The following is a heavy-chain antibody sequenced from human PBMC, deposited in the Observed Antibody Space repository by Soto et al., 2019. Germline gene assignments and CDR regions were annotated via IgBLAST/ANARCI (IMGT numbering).Heavy chain of an antibody. J-gene: IGHJ4*02. V-gene: IGHV3-21*01. CDR1: GFTFSSYS. CDR2: ISSSSSYI. D-gene: IGHD1-26*01. CDR3: ARVSELLTGLDY. Sequence: GGSLRLSCAPSGFTFSSYSMNWVRQAPGKGLEWVSSISSSSSYIDYADSVKGRFTISRDNAKNSLYLQMNSLRAEDTAVYYCARVSELLTGLDYWGQGTLVTVSS.